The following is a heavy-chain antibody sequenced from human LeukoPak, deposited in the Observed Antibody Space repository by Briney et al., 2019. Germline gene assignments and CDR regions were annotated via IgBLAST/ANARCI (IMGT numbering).Heavy chain of an antibody. D-gene: IGHD5-18*01. CDR2: INAGNGNT. CDR3: ASDGWVTTYYFDY. V-gene: IGHV1-3*01. Sequence: GASVKVSCKACGFTFTTYAIHWVRQAPGQRLEWMGWINAGNGNTKYSQKFQDRVTITRDTSASTAYMELSSLRSEDTAIYYCASDGWVTTYYFDYWGQGTLVTVSS. J-gene: IGHJ4*02. CDR1: GFTFTTYA.